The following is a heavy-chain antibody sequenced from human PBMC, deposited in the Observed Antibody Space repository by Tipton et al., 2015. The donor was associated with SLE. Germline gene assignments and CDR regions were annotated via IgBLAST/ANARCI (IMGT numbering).Heavy chain of an antibody. J-gene: IGHJ4*02. CDR2: VYKN. V-gene: IGHV4-59*01. CDR3: ARRIGDRFDY. Sequence: TLSLTCYVTGVSISNYYWTWIRQSPGKGLEWIGNVYKNYNPSLESRVTISVDTSRNLFSLNLSSVTAADTAVYYCARRIGDRFDYWGQGTLVTVSS. D-gene: IGHD3-16*01. CDR1: GVSISNYY.